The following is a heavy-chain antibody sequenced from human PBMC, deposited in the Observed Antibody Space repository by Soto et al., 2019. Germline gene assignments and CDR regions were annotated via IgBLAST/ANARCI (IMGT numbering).Heavy chain of an antibody. CDR2: VYHTGAT. J-gene: IGHJ4*02. D-gene: IGHD5-12*01. V-gene: IGHV4-59*01. Sequence: PSETLPLTXTVSGASISSSYWSWIRQSPERGLEWIAYVYHTGATNYNPSLKSRVTISLDTSKGQFSLNLTSLTTADTAVYFCARGGNRYSNVASGVGGFDFWGQGSLVTVSS. CDR1: GASISSSY. CDR3: ARGGNRYSNVASGVGGFDF.